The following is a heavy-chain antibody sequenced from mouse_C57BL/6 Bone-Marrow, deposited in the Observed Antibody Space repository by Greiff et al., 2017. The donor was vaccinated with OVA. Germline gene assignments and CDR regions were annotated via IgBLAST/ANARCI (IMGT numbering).Heavy chain of an antibody. D-gene: IGHD2-5*01. J-gene: IGHJ2*01. CDR2: IYPSDSET. V-gene: IGHV1-61*01. CDR1: GYTFTSYW. CDR3: ARSRNSNYDY. Sequence: QVQLQQPGAELVRPGSSVKLSCKASGYTFTSYWMDWVKQRPGQGLEWIGNIYPSDSETHYNQKFKDKATLTVDKSSSTAYMQLSSLTSEDSAVYYCARSRNSNYDYWGQGTTLTVSS.